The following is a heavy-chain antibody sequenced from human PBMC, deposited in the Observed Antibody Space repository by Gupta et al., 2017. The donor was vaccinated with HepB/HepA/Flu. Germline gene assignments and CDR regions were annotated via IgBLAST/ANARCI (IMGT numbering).Heavy chain of an antibody. V-gene: IGHV3-23*01. J-gene: IGHJ6*02. D-gene: IGHD3-16*01. CDR3: AKYLDHSVGLGMGG. CDR1: GFTFSNYA. Sequence: EVLLLESGGGLVQPGASLRLSCPASGFTFSNYAMAWVRQAPGKGLQWVSSITVRGDNTYYAESVKGRFTISRDNSMTTLFLQINILGADDTARYYCAKYLDHSVGLGMGGWGQGTTVTVSS. CDR2: ITVRGDNT.